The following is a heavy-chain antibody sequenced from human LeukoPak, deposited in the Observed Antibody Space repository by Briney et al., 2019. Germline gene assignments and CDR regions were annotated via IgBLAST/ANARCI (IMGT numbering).Heavy chain of an antibody. D-gene: IGHD3-9*01. V-gene: IGHV3-33*01. Sequence: PGGSLRLSCAASGFTFSSYGMHWVRQAPGKGLEWVAVIWYDGSNENYPDSVKSRFSISRDNSKNTLYLQMNSLRAEDTAVYFCARGSNTGYSIDSWGQGTLVTVSS. CDR2: IWYDGSNE. CDR3: ARGSNTGYSIDS. CDR1: GFTFSSYG. J-gene: IGHJ4*02.